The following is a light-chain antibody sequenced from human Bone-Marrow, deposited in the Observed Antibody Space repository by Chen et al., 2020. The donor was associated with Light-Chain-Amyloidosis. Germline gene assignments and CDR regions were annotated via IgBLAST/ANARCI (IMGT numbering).Light chain of an antibody. CDR3: QSADSSGTYEVI. CDR1: DLPTKY. CDR2: RET. V-gene: IGLV3-25*03. Sequence: SYELTQPPSVSVSPGQTARITCSGDDLPTKYAYWYQQKPGQAPVLVIHRETERPSGISERFSGSSSGTTATLPISGVQAEDDADYHCQSADSSGTYEVIVGGGTKLTVL. J-gene: IGLJ2*01.